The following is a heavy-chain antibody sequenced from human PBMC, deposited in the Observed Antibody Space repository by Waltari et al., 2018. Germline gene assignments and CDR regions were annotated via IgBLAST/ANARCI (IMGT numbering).Heavy chain of an antibody. Sequence: EVQLVESGGVVVQPGGSLSISWSALGFPFESYTMHWVRQAPGKGLEWVSLIRWDGGSTYYAYSVKGRFTISRDNSKNSLYLQMNSLRTEDTALYYCAKDSHSSSSFDYWGQGTLVTVSS. V-gene: IGHV3-43*01. D-gene: IGHD6-6*01. CDR2: IRWDGGST. CDR1: GFPFESYT. J-gene: IGHJ4*02. CDR3: AKDSHSSSSFDY.